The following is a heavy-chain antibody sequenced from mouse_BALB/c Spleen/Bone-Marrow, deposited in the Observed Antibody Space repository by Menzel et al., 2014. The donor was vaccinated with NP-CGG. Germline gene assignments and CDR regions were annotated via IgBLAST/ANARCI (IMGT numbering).Heavy chain of an antibody. V-gene: IGHV5-6-4*01. D-gene: IGHD2-3*01. CDR1: GFTFSSYT. J-gene: IGHJ2*01. CDR2: ISSGGSYT. CDR3: TRDDGYYYFDY. Sequence: EVHLVESGGGLVKPGGSLKLSCAASGFTFSSYTMSWVRQTPEKRLEWVATISSGGSYTYYPDSVKGRFTISRDNAKKTLYLQMSSLKSEDTAMYYCTRDDGYYYFDYWGQGTTPTVSS.